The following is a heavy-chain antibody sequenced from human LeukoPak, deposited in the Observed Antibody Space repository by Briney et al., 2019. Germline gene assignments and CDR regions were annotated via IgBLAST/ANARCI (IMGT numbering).Heavy chain of an antibody. D-gene: IGHD3-9*01. CDR3: ASLPRGYDTLTGYYMGVDY. V-gene: IGHV3-7*01. CDR2: IKQDGSEK. J-gene: IGHJ4*02. Sequence: PGGSLRLSCAASGLTFSSYWMSWVRQAPGKGLEWVANIKQDGSEKYYVDSVKGRFTISRDNAKNSLYLQMNSLRAEDTAVYYCASLPRGYDTLTGYYMGVDYWGQGTLVTVSS. CDR1: GLTFSSYW.